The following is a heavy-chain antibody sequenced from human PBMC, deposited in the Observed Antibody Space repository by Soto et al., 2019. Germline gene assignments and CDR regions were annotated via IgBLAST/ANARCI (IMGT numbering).Heavy chain of an antibody. D-gene: IGHD5-12*01. CDR2: TYFRSKWYN. CDR3: AKGDNLGPKTGYAFDP. Sequence: QTLSLTCAISGDSVSSNTASWNWIRQSPSRGLEWLGRTYFRSKWYNDYAVSVKSRIIINPDTSNNQFSLQLNSVTPEDTAVYFCAKGDNLGPKTGYAFDPWGQGIMVTVSS. V-gene: IGHV6-1*01. CDR1: GDSVSSNTAS. J-gene: IGHJ5*02.